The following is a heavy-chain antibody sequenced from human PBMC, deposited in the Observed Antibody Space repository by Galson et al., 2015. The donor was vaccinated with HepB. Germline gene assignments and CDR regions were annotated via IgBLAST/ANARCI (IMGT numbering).Heavy chain of an antibody. J-gene: IGHJ6*02. D-gene: IGHD2-15*01. CDR3: ARARPGGGGPYYYGMDV. CDR1: GYTFTSYG. Sequence: SVKVSCKASGYTFTSYGISWVRQAPGQGLEWMGWISAYNGNTNYAQKLQGRVTMTTDTSTSTAYMELRSLRSDDTAVYYCARARPGGGGPYYYGMDVWGQGTTVTVSS. V-gene: IGHV1-18*04. CDR2: ISAYNGNT.